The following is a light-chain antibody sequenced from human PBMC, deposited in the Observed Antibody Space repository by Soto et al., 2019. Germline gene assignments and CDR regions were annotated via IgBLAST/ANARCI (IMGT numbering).Light chain of an antibody. J-gene: IGKJ1*01. CDR3: QQYDSYWT. Sequence: DIQMTQSPSTLSASVGDRVTITCRASQSISRWVAWYQQKPGKAPKLLIYYASNLESGVPARFSGSGSGTEFTLTIRSLQPDDFATYYCQQYDSYWTFGQGTKVDIK. CDR1: QSISRW. V-gene: IGKV1-5*01. CDR2: YAS.